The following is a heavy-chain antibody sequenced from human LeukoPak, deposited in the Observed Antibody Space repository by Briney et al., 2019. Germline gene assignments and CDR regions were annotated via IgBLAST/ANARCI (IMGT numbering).Heavy chain of an antibody. J-gene: IGHJ3*02. CDR2: MKQDGSEK. D-gene: IGHD3-22*01. CDR1: GFTFSSYW. Sequence: GGSLRLSCAASGFTFSSYWMSWVRQAPGKGLEWVANMKQDGSEKYYVDSVKGRFTISRDNAKNSLYLQMNSLRAEDTAVYYCARDAYYYDSSGYPSAFDIWGQGTMVTVSS. CDR3: ARDAYYYDSSGYPSAFDI. V-gene: IGHV3-7*01.